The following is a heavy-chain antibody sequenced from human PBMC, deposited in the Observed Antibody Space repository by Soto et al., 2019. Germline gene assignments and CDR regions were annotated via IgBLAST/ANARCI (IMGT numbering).Heavy chain of an antibody. CDR1: GGSISTYY. CDR3: ARVSYDLVYYFDF. J-gene: IGHJ4*02. Sequence: QVQLRESGPGLVKPSDTLSLICTVSGGSISTYYWSWIRQPPGKGLEWIASVYYNGFTNYNPSLMSRVTMSVDTFRNQFSLRPNSVTAADTAMYYCARVSYDLVYYFDFWGQGTLVTVSS. CDR2: VYYNGFT. V-gene: IGHV4-59*07. D-gene: IGHD3-16*01.